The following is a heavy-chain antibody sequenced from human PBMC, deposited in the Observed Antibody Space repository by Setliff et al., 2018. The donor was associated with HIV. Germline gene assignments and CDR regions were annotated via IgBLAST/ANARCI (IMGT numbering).Heavy chain of an antibody. CDR1: GCSFSSSSYY. Sequence: SETLSLTCTVSGCSFSSSSYYWGWIRQPPGKGLEWIGNIHYSGSTYYNPSLKSRVTISKDTSKNQFSLHLSSVTAADTAVYYCARDTYDSRGYFFGYWGQGTLVTVSS. D-gene: IGHD3-22*01. CDR2: IHYSGST. V-gene: IGHV4-39*07. CDR3: ARDTYDSRGYFFGY. J-gene: IGHJ4*02.